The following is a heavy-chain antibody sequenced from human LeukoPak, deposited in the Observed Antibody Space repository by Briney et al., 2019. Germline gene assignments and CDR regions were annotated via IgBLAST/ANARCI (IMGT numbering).Heavy chain of an antibody. J-gene: IGHJ4*02. CDR1: GFTFSDYY. CDR2: ISSSGSTI. V-gene: IGHV3-11*04. Sequence: PGGSMRLSCAASGFTFSDYYMSWIRQAPGKGLEWVSYISSSGSTIYYADSVKGRFTISRDNAKNSLYLQMNSPRAEDTAVYYCAGEYYYDSSGYYPIYFDYWGQGTLVTVSS. CDR3: AGEYYYDSSGYYPIYFDY. D-gene: IGHD3-22*01.